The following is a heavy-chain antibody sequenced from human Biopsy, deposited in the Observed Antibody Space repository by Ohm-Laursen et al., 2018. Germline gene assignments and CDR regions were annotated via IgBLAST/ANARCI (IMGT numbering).Heavy chain of an antibody. D-gene: IGHD6-19*01. CDR2: FAPEDGKT. J-gene: IGHJ4*02. CDR1: GYTLTELS. V-gene: IGHV1-24*01. CDR3: ATGFTSGWYHFDY. Sequence: SVKVSCKVSGYTLTELSMHWVRQAPGKGLEWLGGFAPEDGKTFYAQKFQGRVTMTEDPSTDTAYMELSSLRSEDTAVYYCATGFTSGWYHFDYRGQGTLVTVSS.